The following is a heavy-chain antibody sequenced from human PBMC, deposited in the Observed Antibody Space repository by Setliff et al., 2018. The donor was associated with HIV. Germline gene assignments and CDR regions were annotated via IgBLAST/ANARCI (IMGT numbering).Heavy chain of an antibody. CDR3: ARIRGVIADASDI. D-gene: IGHD3-10*01. CDR1: GGTFSSYA. V-gene: IGHV1-69*10. Sequence: SVKVSCKASGGTFSSYAISWVRQAPGQGLEWMGGIIPILGIANYAQKMQGRVTITTIESTSTAYMELTSLRSDDTAVYYCARIRGVIADASDIWGQGTMVT. J-gene: IGHJ3*02. CDR2: IIPILGIA.